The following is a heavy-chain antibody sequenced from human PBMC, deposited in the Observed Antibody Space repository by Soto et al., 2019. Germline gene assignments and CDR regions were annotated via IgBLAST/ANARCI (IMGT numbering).Heavy chain of an antibody. V-gene: IGHV1-69*02. CDR2: IIPILGIA. CDR1: GGTFSSYT. CDR3: ARILEGGGAAAGTEGYFDL. D-gene: IGHD6-13*01. Sequence: QVQLVQSGAEVKKPGSSVKVSCKASGGTFSSYTISWVRQAPGQGLEWMGRIIPILGIANYAQKFQGRVTITADKSTSTAYMELSSLRSEDTAVYYCARILEGGGAAAGTEGYFDLWGRGTLVTVSS. J-gene: IGHJ2*01.